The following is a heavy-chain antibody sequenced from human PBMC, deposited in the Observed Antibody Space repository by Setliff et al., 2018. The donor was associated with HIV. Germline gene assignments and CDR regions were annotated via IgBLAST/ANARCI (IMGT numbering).Heavy chain of an antibody. Sequence: GASVKVSCKASGGTSSTHAINWVRQAPGQGLEWMGQIISILDITTYAQSLQGRVTITTDESTSTAYMELSSLRSEDTAVYYCARVGYYDSSGYGGAFDIRGQGTMVTVSS. CDR3: ARVGYYDSSGYGGAFDI. CDR2: IISILDIT. V-gene: IGHV1-69*10. CDR1: GGTSSTHA. D-gene: IGHD3-22*01. J-gene: IGHJ3*02.